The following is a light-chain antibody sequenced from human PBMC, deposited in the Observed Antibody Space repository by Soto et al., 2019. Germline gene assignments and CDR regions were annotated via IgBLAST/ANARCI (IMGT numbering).Light chain of an antibody. CDR3: QQYKDWPPYT. CDR1: QSVSSN. V-gene: IGKV3D-15*01. J-gene: IGKJ2*01. CDR2: DAS. Sequence: EIVMTQSPATLSVSPGERATLSCRASQSVSSNLAWYQQKPGQAPRLLIYDASTRATGIPARFRGSGSGTDFSLTISSPQSEDFAVYYCQQYKDWPPYTFGQGTKLELK.